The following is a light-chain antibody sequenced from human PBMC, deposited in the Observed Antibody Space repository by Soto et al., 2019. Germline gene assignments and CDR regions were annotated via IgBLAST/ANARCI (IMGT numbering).Light chain of an antibody. CDR2: SNN. V-gene: IGLV1-44*01. Sequence: QSVLTQPPSESGTPGQRVTISCSGSRSNIGSNTVNWYQQLPGTAPKFLIYSNNQRPSGVPKRFSSSKSGTAASLAISGLQSEDEDDDYCSSWDDSLNGTVVFGGGTKLTVL. CDR3: SSWDDSLNGTVV. CDR1: RSNIGSNT. J-gene: IGLJ2*01.